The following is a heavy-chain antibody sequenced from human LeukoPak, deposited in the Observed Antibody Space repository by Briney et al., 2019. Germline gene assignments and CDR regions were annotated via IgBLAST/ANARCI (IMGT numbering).Heavy chain of an antibody. D-gene: IGHD6-19*01. J-gene: IGHJ4*02. CDR3: ARVPYSSGWYVYYFDY. CDR1: GGSISSSSYY. CDR2: IYHSGST. V-gene: IGHV4-39*07. Sequence: SETLSLTCTVSGGSISSSSYYWGWIRQPPGTGLEWIGSIYHSGSTYYNPSLKSRVTISVDTSKNQFSLKLSSVTAADTAVYYCARVPYSSGWYVYYFDYWGQGTLVTVSS.